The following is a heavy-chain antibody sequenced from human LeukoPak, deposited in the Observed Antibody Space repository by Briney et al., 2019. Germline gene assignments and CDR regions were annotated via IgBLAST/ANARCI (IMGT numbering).Heavy chain of an antibody. V-gene: IGHV3-30-3*01. CDR3: ARVEKFPGDYGVY. J-gene: IGHJ4*02. CDR2: ISYDGSNK. Sequence: PGGSLRLSCVASGFTFSSYAMHWVRQAPGKGLEWVAVISYDGSNKYYADSVKGRFTISRDNSKNTLYLQMNSLRAEDTAVYYCARVEKFPGDYGVYWGQGTLVTVSS. CDR1: GFTFSSYA. D-gene: IGHD3-3*01.